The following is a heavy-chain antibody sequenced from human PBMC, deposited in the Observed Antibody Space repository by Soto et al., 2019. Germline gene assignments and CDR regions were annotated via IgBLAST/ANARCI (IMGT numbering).Heavy chain of an antibody. Sequence: PGESLKISCKGSEYSFTSYWISWVRQMPGKGLEWMGRIDPSDSYTNYSPPFQGHVTISADKSISTAYLQWSSLKASDTAMYYCASSYSSSSSGGYGMDVWGQGTTVTVSS. J-gene: IGHJ6*02. CDR3: ASSYSSSSSGGYGMDV. D-gene: IGHD6-6*01. CDR2: IDPSDSYT. V-gene: IGHV5-10-1*01. CDR1: EYSFTSYW.